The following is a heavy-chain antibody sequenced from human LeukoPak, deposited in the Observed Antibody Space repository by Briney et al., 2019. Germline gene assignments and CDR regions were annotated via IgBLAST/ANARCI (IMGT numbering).Heavy chain of an antibody. J-gene: IGHJ4*02. CDR3: ARQTCRSTSSNCYKEGGSYYFDS. V-gene: IGHV5-51*01. CDR2: IYPDDSDT. Sequence: GESLKISCEGSGYSFSTYWIAWVRQMPGQGLEWMGIIYPDDSDTTYSPSFQGQVTISADKSINTAYLQWRSLKASDTGIYYCARQTCRSTSSNCYKEGGSYYFDSWGQGSLVTV. D-gene: IGHD2-2*01. CDR1: GYSFSTYW.